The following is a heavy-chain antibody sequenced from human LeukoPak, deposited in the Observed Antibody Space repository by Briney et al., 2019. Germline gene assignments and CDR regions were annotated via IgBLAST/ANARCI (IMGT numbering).Heavy chain of an antibody. CDR2: LHNDAQTS. CDR3: AKGEGGTYFDYCFDY. Sequence: LRLSCTASGFSVSGYAMIWVRQAPGKGLEKVSILHNDAQTSYYADSVKGRFTVSRDNSKNTLYLEMNSLTVEDTAVYYCAKGEGGTYFDYCFDYWGQGTLVTVSS. V-gene: IGHV3-23*03. J-gene: IGHJ4*02. CDR1: GFSVSGYA. D-gene: IGHD1-26*01.